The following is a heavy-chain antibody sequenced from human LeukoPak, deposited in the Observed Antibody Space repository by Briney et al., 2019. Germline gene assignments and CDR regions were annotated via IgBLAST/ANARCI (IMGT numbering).Heavy chain of an antibody. D-gene: IGHD1-26*01. Sequence: SETLSLTCTVSGGSISSGDYYWSWIRQPPGKGLEWMGYIYYSGSTYYNPSLKSRVTISVDTSKNQFSLKLSSVTAADTAVYYCARGGYSGSYPLYYYYGMDVWGQGTTVTVSS. V-gene: IGHV4-30-4*01. J-gene: IGHJ6*02. CDR1: GGSISSGDYY. CDR2: IYYSGST. CDR3: ARGGYSGSYPLYYYYGMDV.